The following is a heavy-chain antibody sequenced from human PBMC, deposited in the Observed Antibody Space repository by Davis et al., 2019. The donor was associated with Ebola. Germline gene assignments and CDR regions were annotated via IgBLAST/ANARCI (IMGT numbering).Heavy chain of an antibody. CDR2: INSDGSST. V-gene: IGHV3-74*01. D-gene: IGHD6-19*01. CDR3: ARGAAVALFDY. Sequence: GESLKISCAASGFTFSSYWMHWVRQAPGKGLVWVSRINSDGSSTSYADSVKGRFTISRDNAKNSLYLQMNSLRAEDTAVYYCARGAAVALFDYWGQGTLVTVSS. CDR1: GFTFSSYW. J-gene: IGHJ4*02.